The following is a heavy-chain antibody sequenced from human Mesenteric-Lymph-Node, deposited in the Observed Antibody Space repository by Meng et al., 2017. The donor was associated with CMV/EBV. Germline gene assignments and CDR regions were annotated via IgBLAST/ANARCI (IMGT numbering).Heavy chain of an antibody. D-gene: IGHD3-9*01. Sequence: SLKISCAASGFTFDDYAMHWVRQAPGKGLEWVSGISWNSGSIGYADSVKGRFTISRDDSKNLVFLQMNSLRAEDTAVYYCARAPYFDWLLFASYYFDYWGQGTLVTVSS. CDR3: ARAPYFDWLLFASYYFDY. CDR1: GFTFDDYA. V-gene: IGHV3-9*01. CDR2: ISWNSGSI. J-gene: IGHJ4*02.